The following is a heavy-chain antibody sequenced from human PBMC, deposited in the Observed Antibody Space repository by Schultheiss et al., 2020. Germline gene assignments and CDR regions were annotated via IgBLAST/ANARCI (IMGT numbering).Heavy chain of an antibody. CDR2: IYHSGST. Sequence: SETLSLTCAVSGGSISSSNWWSWVRQPPGKGLEWIGEIYHSGSTNYNPSLKSRVTISVDTSKNQFSLKLSSVTAADTAVYYCARDDGVVAATYFDYWGQGTLVTVSS. CDR3: ARDDGVVAATYFDY. CDR1: GGSISSSNW. D-gene: IGHD2-15*01. V-gene: IGHV4-4*02. J-gene: IGHJ4*02.